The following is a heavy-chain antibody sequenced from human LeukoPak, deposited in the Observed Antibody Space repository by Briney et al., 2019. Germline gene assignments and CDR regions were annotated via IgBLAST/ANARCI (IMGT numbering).Heavy chain of an antibody. CDR2: IIPIFGTA. CDR3: ARVWCSSTSCYDEYDAFDI. V-gene: IGHV1-69*13. CDR1: GGTFSSYA. Sequence: EASVNVSCKASGGTFSSYAISWVRQAPGQGLEWMGGIIPIFGTANYAQKFQGRVTITADESTSTAYMELSSLRSEDTAVYYCARVWCSSTSCYDEYDAFDIWGQGTMVTVSS. D-gene: IGHD2-2*01. J-gene: IGHJ3*02.